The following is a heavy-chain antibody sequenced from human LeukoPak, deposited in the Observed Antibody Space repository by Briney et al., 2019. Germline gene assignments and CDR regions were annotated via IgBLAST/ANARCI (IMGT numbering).Heavy chain of an antibody. Sequence: ASVTVSFKVSGYTLTELSMHWVRQAPGKQLEWMGGFDPEDGETIYAQKFQGRVTMTEDTSTDTAYMELSSLRSEDTAVYYCATGLMEQLGSGLYQTDYWGQGTLVTVSS. CDR2: FDPEDGET. V-gene: IGHV1-24*01. D-gene: IGHD6-6*01. CDR3: ATGLMEQLGSGLYQTDY. CDR1: GYTLTELS. J-gene: IGHJ4*02.